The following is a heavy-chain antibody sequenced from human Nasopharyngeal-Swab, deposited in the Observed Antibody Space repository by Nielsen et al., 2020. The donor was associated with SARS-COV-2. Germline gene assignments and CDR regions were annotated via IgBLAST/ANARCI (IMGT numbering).Heavy chain of an antibody. J-gene: IGHJ6*03. CDR2: ISYDGSNK. D-gene: IGHD5-12*01. CDR3: AKDGRVDIVATGYYYYYYMDV. CDR1: GSTFSSYG. V-gene: IGHV3-30*18. Sequence: GESLKISCAASGSTFSSYGMHWVRRAPGKGLEWVAVISYDGSNKYYADSVKGRFTISRDNSKNTLYLQMNSLRAEDTAVYYCAKDGRVDIVATGYYYYYYMDVWGKGTTVTVSS.